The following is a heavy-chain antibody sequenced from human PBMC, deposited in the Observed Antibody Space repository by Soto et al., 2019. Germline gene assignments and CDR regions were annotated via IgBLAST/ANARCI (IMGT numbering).Heavy chain of an antibody. CDR2: ISYDGNNK. J-gene: IGHJ4*02. V-gene: IGHV3-30-3*01. Sequence: PGGSLRLSCAASGFTYSTYTMHWVRQAPGKGLEWVAVISYDGNNKFYADSVKGRFTISRDSTKQTLYLQMDSLRAEDSAVYYCAKDWMEQWLADYFDYWGQGTLVTVSS. D-gene: IGHD6-19*01. CDR1: GFTYSTYT. CDR3: AKDWMEQWLADYFDY.